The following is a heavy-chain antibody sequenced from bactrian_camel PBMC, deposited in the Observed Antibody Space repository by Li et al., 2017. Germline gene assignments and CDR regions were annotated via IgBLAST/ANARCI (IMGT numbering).Heavy chain of an antibody. CDR3: ASASTWASRSLSRELYQY. D-gene: IGHD6*01. V-gene: IGHV3S1*01. CDR1: GLSYSSNC. CDR2: IVNRGDTT. J-gene: IGHJ4*01. Sequence: HVQLVESGGDSVQAGGSLRLACVVSGLSYSSNCMAWFRRSPGKEHEAVAVIVNRGDTTYYVDSVKGRFIILRDIAKNTLYLQMDSLKPQDTSMYYCASASTWASRSLSRELYQYWGQGTQVTVS.